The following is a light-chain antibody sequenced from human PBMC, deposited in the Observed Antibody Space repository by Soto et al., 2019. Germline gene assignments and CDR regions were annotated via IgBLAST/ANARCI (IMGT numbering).Light chain of an antibody. J-gene: IGLJ1*01. CDR3: SSYAGYNNGDV. Sequence: QSALTQPPSASGSPGQSVTISCTGTSSDVGGYDYVSWYQQHPGKAPKLMIYEVSKRPSGVPDRFSGSKAGNTASLTVSGLQAEDEADYYCSSYAGYNNGDVFRTGTKLTVL. CDR2: EVS. V-gene: IGLV2-8*01. CDR1: SSDVGGYDY.